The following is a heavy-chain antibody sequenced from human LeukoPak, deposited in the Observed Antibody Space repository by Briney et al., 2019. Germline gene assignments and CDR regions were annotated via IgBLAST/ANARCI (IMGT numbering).Heavy chain of an antibody. D-gene: IGHD1-26*01. CDR2: IYYSGST. V-gene: IGHV4-59*01. J-gene: IGHJ3*02. CDR3: ARYIVSYPHDAFDI. Sequence: AETLSLTCTVPGGSISSYYWSWIRQPPGKGLEWIGYIYYSGSTNYNTSLKSRVTISVDTSKKQFSLKLSSVTAADTAFYYCARYIVSYPHDAFDIWGQGTMVTVSS. CDR1: GGSISSYY.